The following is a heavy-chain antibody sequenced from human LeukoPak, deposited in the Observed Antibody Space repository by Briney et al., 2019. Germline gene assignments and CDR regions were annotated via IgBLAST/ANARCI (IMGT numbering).Heavy chain of an antibody. J-gene: IGHJ4*02. CDR1: GFTFSSYG. CDR3: AKGGEGY. Sequence: GRSLRLSCAAPGFTFSSYGTHWVRQAPGKGLEWVAVISYDGSNKYYADSVKGRFTISRDNSKNTLYLQMNSLRAEDTAVYYCAKGGEGYWGQGTLVTVSS. V-gene: IGHV3-30*18. CDR2: ISYDGSNK. D-gene: IGHD2-21*01.